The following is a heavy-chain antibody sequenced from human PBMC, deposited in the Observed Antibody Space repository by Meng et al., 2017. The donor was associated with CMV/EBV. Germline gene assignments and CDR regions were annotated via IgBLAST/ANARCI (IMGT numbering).Heavy chain of an antibody. CDR3: ARAYCSSTSCYIGWFDP. CDR2: IYYSGST. V-gene: IGHV4-39*07. CDR1: GGSISSSSYY. Sequence: SETLSLTCTVSGGSISSSSYYWGWIRQPPGKGLEWIGSIYYSGSTYYNPSLKSRVTISVDTSKNQFSLKLSSVTAADTAVYYCARAYCSSTSCYIGWFDPWGQGTLVTVPQ. J-gene: IGHJ5*02. D-gene: IGHD2-2*02.